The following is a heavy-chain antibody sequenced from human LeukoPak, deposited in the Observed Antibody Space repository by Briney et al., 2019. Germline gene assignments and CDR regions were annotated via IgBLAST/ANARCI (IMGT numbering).Heavy chain of an antibody. CDR1: GFTFISYA. V-gene: IGHV3-23*01. J-gene: IGHJ3*02. CDR3: AKDFLEYYYDCTTLDAFDI. CDR2: ISGSGGST. Sequence: GGSLRLSCAASGFTFISYAMSWVRQAPGKGLEWVSAISGSGGSTYYANSVKGRFTISRDNSKNTLYLQMNSLRAEDTAVYYCAKDFLEYYYDCTTLDAFDIWGQGTMVTVSS. D-gene: IGHD3-22*01.